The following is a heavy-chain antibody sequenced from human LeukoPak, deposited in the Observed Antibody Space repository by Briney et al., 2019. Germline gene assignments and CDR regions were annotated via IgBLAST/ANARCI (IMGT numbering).Heavy chain of an antibody. V-gene: IGHV4-59*01. D-gene: IGHD5-18*01. CDR1: GGSISSYY. CDR2: IYYSGST. Sequence: SETLSLTCTVSGGSISSYYWSWIRQPPGKGLEWIGYIYYSGSTNYNPSLKSRVTISVDTSENQFSLKLSSVTAADTAVYYCARGDSYGPSFDYWGQGTLVTVSS. J-gene: IGHJ4*02. CDR3: ARGDSYGPSFDY.